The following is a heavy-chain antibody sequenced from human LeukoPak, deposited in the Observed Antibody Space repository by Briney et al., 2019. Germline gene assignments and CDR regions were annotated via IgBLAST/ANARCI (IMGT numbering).Heavy chain of an antibody. Sequence: GESLKISCKGSGYSFTSYWIGWVRQMPGKGLEWMGIIYPGDSDTRYSPSFQGQVTISTDKSISTAYLQWSSLKAPDTAMYSCARLSAGRGEQKPGIDFDYWGQGTLVTVSS. CDR3: ARLSAGRGEQKPGIDFDY. D-gene: IGHD1-1*01. CDR2: IYPGDSDT. J-gene: IGHJ4*02. V-gene: IGHV5-51*01. CDR1: GYSFTSYW.